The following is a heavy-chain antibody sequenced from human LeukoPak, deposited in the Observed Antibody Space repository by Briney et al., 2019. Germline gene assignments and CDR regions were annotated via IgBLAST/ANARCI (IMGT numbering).Heavy chain of an antibody. CDR2: IKQDGSEK. CDR3: ATFGVDRGVRFDY. Sequence: GGSLRLSCAASGFTFSSYWMSWVRQAPGKGLEWVANIKQDGSEKYYVDSVKGRFTISRDNAKNSLYLQMNSLRAEDTAVYYCATFGVDRGVRFDYWGQGTLVTVSS. D-gene: IGHD2-8*01. V-gene: IGHV3-7*01. J-gene: IGHJ4*02. CDR1: GFTFSSYW.